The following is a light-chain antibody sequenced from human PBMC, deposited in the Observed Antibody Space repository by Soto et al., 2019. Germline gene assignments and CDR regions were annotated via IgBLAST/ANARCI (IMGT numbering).Light chain of an antibody. CDR2: EVS. V-gene: IGLV2-14*01. CDR3: SSLTSSNTWV. Sequence: QSALTQTASVSGSPGQSITISCTGTTRDAGGFNYVSWYQHHAGKAPKLLIYEVSNRPSGISNRFSGSKSGDTASLTISGLQAEDEADYYCSSLTSSNTWVFGGGTKVTVL. CDR1: TRDAGGFNY. J-gene: IGLJ3*02.